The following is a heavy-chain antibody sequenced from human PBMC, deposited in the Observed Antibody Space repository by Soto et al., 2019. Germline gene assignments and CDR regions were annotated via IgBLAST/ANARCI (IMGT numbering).Heavy chain of an antibody. V-gene: IGHV1-69*08. J-gene: IGHJ4*02. CDR3: AREEYYYGSGAFFDY. Sequence: QVQLVQSGAEVKKPGSSVKVSCKASGGTFSSYTISWVRQAPRRGLEWMGRIIPILGIANYAQKFQGRVTITADKSTSTAYMELSSLRSEDTAVYYCAREEYYYGSGAFFDYWGQGTLVTVSS. CDR2: IIPILGIA. D-gene: IGHD3-10*01. CDR1: GGTFSSYT.